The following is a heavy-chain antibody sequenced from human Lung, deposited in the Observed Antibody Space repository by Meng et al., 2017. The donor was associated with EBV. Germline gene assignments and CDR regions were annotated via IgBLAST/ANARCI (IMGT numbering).Heavy chain of an antibody. J-gene: IGHJ2*01. V-gene: IGHV4-34*02. CDR1: GGTFSDYY. Sequence: QVRLQQWGAGLLKPSETLSLTGAVYGGTFSDYYWSWIRQPPGKGLEWIGEINHSGTTNYSPSLKSRVTISADTSKKQFSLKLSSVTAADTAVYYCARDYGLGSHVPFDLRGRGTLVTVSS. CDR3: ARDYGLGSHVPFDL. CDR2: INHSGTT. D-gene: IGHD3-10*01.